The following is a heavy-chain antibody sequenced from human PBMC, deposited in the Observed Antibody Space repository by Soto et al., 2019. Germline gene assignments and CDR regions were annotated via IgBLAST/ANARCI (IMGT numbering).Heavy chain of an antibody. CDR2: IYVGDSDT. J-gene: IGHJ4*02. CDR1: AYSFTSYW. V-gene: IGHV5-51*01. CDR3: ARGEYYYDSGGYYFNY. Sequence: LKISCKGSAYSFTSYWLGWVRQMPGKGLEWMGIIYVGDSDTRYSPSFQGQVTISADKSISTAYLQWSSLKASDTAMYYCARGEYYYDSGGYYFNYWGQGTLVTVSS. D-gene: IGHD3-22*01.